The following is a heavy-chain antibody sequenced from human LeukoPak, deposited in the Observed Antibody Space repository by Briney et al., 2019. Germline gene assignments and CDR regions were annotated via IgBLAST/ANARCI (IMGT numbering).Heavy chain of an antibody. V-gene: IGHV3-23*01. J-gene: IGHJ4*02. D-gene: IGHD4-23*01. CDR1: GFTFSSYA. CDR3: AKVPHYGGNSPYFDS. Sequence: GGSLRLSCTASGFTFSSYAMNWVRQAPGKGLEWVSGIGAGGTFTYYADSVKGRFTISRDNSRNTLYLQMNSLRADDTAVYYCAKVPHYGGNSPYFDSWGQGTLVTVSS. CDR2: IGAGGTFT.